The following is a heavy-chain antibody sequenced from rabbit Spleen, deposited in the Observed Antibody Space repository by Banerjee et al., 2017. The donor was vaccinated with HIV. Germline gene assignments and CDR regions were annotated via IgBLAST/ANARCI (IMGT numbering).Heavy chain of an antibody. CDR1: GFSFSSSDY. CDR3: ARDSGSSFSSYGMDL. V-gene: IGHV1S40*01. D-gene: IGHD8-1*01. Sequence: QSLEESGGDLVKPGASLTLTCTASGFSFSSSDYMCWVRQAPGKGLEWISCIAGGSSGATGYASWAKGRFTISKTSSTTVTLQMTSLTAADTATYFCARDSGSSFSSYGMDLWGPGTLVTVS. CDR2: IAGGSSGAT. J-gene: IGHJ6*01.